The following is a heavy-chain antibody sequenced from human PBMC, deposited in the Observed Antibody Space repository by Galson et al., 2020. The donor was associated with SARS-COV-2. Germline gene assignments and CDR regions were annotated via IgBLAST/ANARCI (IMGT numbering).Heavy chain of an antibody. CDR1: GDSISSDDFY. Sequence: SETLSLTCTVSGDSISSDDFYWSWIRQTPGTGLEWIRDIHSSGNTYYNPSLMSRGTISVDTSKNQFSLRLSSVTATDTAVYFCARTSSTATREYYFDYWGQGTLVSVFS. CDR3: ARTSSTATREYYFDY. V-gene: IGHV4-30-4*01. J-gene: IGHJ4*02. CDR2: IHSSGNT. D-gene: IGHD4-17*01.